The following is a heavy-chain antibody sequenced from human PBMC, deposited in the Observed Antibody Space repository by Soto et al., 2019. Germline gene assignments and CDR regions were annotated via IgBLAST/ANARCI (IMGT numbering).Heavy chain of an antibody. CDR1: RYTFTIYG. CDR2: ISAYNGNT. V-gene: IGHV1-18*01. Sequence: ASVKLSCEASRYTFTIYGMSWVRQAPGQGLEWMGWISAYNGNTNYAQKLQGRVTMTTDTSTSTAYMELRSLRSDDTAVYYCARDFGSSDYYGMDVWGQGTTVTVSS. CDR3: ARDFGSSDYYGMDV. J-gene: IGHJ6*02. D-gene: IGHD3-10*01.